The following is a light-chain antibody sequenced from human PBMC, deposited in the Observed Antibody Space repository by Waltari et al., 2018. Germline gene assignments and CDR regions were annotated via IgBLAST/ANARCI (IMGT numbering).Light chain of an antibody. V-gene: IGLV2-11*01. J-gene: IGLJ2*01. CDR1: SSDVGGYNY. Sequence: QSALTQPRSVSGSPGQSVAISCTGTSSDVGGYNYVSWYQQHPGKAPKLMIDDVTKRPPGVPDPFPGSKSGNPASLTISGLQADDEADYYCCSYAGPFGGGTKLTVL. CDR2: DVT. CDR3: CSYAGP.